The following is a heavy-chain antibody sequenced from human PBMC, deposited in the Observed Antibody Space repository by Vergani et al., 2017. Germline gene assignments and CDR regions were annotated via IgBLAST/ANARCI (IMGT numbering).Heavy chain of an antibody. V-gene: IGHV3-23*04. Sequence: VQLVESGGGVVQPGGSLRLSCAASGFTLSRYGMHWVRQAPGKGLEWVSGISGSGGNTYYANSVKGRFTISRDNSKNTLYLQMNSLRADDTAVYYCAKGVYCSSTSCYEGRGYYYGMGVWGQGTTVTFSS. J-gene: IGHJ6*02. CDR2: ISGSGGNT. CDR1: GFTLSRYG. D-gene: IGHD2-2*01. CDR3: AKGVYCSSTSCYEGRGYYYGMGV.